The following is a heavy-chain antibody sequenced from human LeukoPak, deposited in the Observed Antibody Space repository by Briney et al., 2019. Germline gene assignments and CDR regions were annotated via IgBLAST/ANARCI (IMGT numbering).Heavy chain of an antibody. D-gene: IGHD1-1*01. CDR3: ARLHTTIYGMDV. CDR2: INHGEST. CDR1: GGSFSSYY. J-gene: IGHJ6*02. V-gene: IGHV4-34*01. Sequence: SETLSLTCAIHGGSFSSYYWSWIRQPPGKGLECNGQINHGESTSDNPSLKSRVTISVDTSKNQFSLKLSSVTAADTAVYYCARLHTTIYGMDVWGQGTTVTVSS.